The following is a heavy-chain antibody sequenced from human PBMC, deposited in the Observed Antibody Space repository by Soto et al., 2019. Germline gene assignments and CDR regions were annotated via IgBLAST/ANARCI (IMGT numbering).Heavy chain of an antibody. D-gene: IGHD2-15*01. CDR1: GFTFSSYW. CDR2: INSDGSST. Sequence: GGSLRLSCAASGFTFSSYWMHWVRQAPGKGLVWVSRINSDGSSTSYADSVKGRFTISRDNAKNTLYLRMNSLRAEDTAVYYCGVVVAATAPFDYWGQGTLVTVSS. CDR3: GVVVAATAPFDY. J-gene: IGHJ4*02. V-gene: IGHV3-74*01.